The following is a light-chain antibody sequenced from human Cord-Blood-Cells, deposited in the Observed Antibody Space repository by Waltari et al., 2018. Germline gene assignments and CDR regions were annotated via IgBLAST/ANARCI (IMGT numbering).Light chain of an antibody. J-gene: IGLJ3*02. CDR3: CSYAGSYTWV. V-gene: IGLV2-11*01. CDR2: DVS. CDR1: SSDVGGYNQ. Sequence: QSALTQPRSVSGSPGQSVTISCTGTSSDVGGYNQVPWYQQHPGKAPKLMIYDVSKRPSGVPDRFSGSKSGNTASLTISGLQAEDEADYYCCSYAGSYTWVFGGGTKLTVL.